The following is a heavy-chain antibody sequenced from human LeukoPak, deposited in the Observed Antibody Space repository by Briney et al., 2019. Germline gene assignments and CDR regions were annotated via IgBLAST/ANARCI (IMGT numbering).Heavy chain of an antibody. Sequence: SQTLSLTCAISGDTVSSYSAAWNSIRQSPSRGLEWLSRTLYRSKWNNDYEISVNSRIIITPDTSKNQFSLQLNSVTPEDTAVYYCARDTPVTGEWDYFDYWGQGTLVTVSS. V-gene: IGHV6-1*01. CDR3: ARDTPVTGEWDYFDY. CDR1: GDTVSSYSAA. J-gene: IGHJ4*02. D-gene: IGHD7-27*01. CDR2: TLYRSKWNN.